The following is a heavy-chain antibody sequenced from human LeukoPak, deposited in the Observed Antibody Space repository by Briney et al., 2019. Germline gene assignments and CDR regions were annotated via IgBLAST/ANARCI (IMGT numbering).Heavy chain of an antibody. V-gene: IGHV3-30*18. Sequence: GGSLRLSCAASGFTFSNYGMHWVRQAPGKGLEWVALISYDGSNKYYADSVQGRFTISRDNSTNTLYLQMNTLRPEDTAVYFCAKATFRLWSGFDYWGQGTLVIVSS. J-gene: IGHJ4*02. D-gene: IGHD2/OR15-2a*01. CDR3: AKATFRLWSGFDY. CDR2: ISYDGSNK. CDR1: GFTFSNYG.